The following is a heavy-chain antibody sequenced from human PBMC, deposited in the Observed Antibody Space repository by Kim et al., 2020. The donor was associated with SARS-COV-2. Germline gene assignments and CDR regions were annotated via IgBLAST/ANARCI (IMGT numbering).Heavy chain of an antibody. D-gene: IGHD3-10*01. CDR2: INHSGST. V-gene: IGHV4-34*01. Sequence: SETLSLTCAVYGGSFSGYYWSWIRQPPGKGLEWIGEINHSGSTNYNPSLKSRVTISVDTSKNQFSLKLSSVTAADTAVYYCARGGYTMVRGVHWFDPWGQGTLVTVSS. CDR1: GGSFSGYY. J-gene: IGHJ5*02. CDR3: ARGGYTMVRGVHWFDP.